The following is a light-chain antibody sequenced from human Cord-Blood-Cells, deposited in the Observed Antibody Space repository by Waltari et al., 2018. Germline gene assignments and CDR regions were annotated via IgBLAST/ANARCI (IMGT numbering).Light chain of an antibody. CDR2: KAS. CDR3: QQYNSYST. CDR1: QSISSW. Sequence: DTQMTQSPSTLSALLGDRVTITCRASQSISSWLAWYQQKPGKAPKLLIYKASSLESGVPSRFSGSGAGTEFTLTISSLQPDDFATYYCQQYNSYSTFGQGTKVEIK. V-gene: IGKV1-5*03. J-gene: IGKJ1*01.